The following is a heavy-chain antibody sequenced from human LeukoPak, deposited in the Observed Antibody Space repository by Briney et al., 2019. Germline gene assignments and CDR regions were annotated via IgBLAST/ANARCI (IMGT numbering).Heavy chain of an antibody. CDR2: ISSGGDI. J-gene: IGHJ3*01. Sequence: GGSLRLSCAVSGVSISSNYMNWVRQAPGKGLKCVSVISSGGDIYYADSVNGRFTISRDNSKNMLYLQMNSLRVEDTAVYYCARDPVPEFWGQGTMVTVSS. D-gene: IGHD1-14*01. CDR1: GVSISSNY. V-gene: IGHV3-53*01. CDR3: ARDPVPEF.